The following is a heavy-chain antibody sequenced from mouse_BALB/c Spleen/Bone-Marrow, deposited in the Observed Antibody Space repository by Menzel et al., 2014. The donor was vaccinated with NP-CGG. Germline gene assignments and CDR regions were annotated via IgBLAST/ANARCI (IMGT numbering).Heavy chain of an antibody. V-gene: IGHV5-6-5*01. Sequence: EVKLVESGRGLVKPGGSLKLSCAASGFTFSTYAMSWVRQTPEKRLEWVASIYSGGSTYYPDSVKGRFTISRDNARNILYLQMNSLRSEDTAMYYCARRYYGYWYFDVWGAGTTVTVSS. J-gene: IGHJ1*01. CDR3: ARRYYGYWYFDV. CDR2: IYSGGST. CDR1: GFTFSTYA. D-gene: IGHD1-1*01.